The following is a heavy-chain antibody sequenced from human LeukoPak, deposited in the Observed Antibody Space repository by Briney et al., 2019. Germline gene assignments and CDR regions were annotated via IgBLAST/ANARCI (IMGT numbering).Heavy chain of an antibody. Sequence: PGGSLRLSCAASGFTFSTYWMSWVRQAPGKGLEWLGRIKSKADGGTTLHAASVEDRFAISRDDSINTLYLQMNSLKMDDTAVYYCTDPPTSLWGQGILVTVSS. J-gene: IGHJ4*02. CDR3: TDPPTSL. CDR1: GFTFSTYW. V-gene: IGHV3-15*01. CDR2: IKSKADGGTT. D-gene: IGHD1-1*01.